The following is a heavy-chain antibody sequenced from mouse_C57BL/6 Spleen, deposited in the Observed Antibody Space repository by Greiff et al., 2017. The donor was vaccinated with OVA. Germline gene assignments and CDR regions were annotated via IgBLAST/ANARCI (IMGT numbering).Heavy chain of an antibody. D-gene: IGHD1-1*01. CDR1: GYTFTDYY. CDR3: ARDELRSHDY. Sequence: EVQLQQSGPELVKPGASVKISCKASGYTFTDYYMNWVKQSHGKSLEWIGDINPNNGGTSYNQKFKGKATLTVDKSSSTAYMELRSLTSEDSAVYYCARDELRSHDYWGQGTTLTVSS. V-gene: IGHV1-26*01. CDR2: INPNNGGT. J-gene: IGHJ2*01.